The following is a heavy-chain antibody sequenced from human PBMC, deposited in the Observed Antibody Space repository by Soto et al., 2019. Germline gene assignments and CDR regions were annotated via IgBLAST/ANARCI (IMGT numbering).Heavy chain of an antibody. CDR3: ARGMYYYDSSGYYYAGDYYYGMDV. Sequence: QVQLVQSGAEVKKPGSSVKVSCKASGGTFSSYAISWVRQAPGQGLEWMGGIIPIFGTANYAQKFQGRVTITADESTSTAYMELSSLRFEDTAVYYCARGMYYYDSSGYYYAGDYYYGMDVWGQGTTVTVSS. CDR2: IIPIFGTA. J-gene: IGHJ6*02. D-gene: IGHD3-22*01. V-gene: IGHV1-69*01. CDR1: GGTFSSYA.